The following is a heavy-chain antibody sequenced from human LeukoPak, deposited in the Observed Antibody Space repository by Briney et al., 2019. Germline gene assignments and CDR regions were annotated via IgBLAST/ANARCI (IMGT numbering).Heavy chain of an antibody. CDR2: ISWNSGSI. CDR3: AKDIYYDSSGTGDY. D-gene: IGHD3-22*01. J-gene: IGHJ4*02. Sequence: GRSLRLSCAASGFTFDDYAMHWVRQAPGKGLEWVSGISWNSGSIGYADSVKGRFTISRDNAKNSLYLQMNSLRAEDTALYYCAKDIYYDSSGTGDYWGQGTLVTVSS. CDR1: GFTFDDYA. V-gene: IGHV3-9*01.